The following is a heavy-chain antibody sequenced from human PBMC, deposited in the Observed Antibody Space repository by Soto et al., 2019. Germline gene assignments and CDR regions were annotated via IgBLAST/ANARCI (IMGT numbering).Heavy chain of an antibody. V-gene: IGHV4-39*01. CDR1: GVSISDTSYD. Sequence: QLQLQESGPGLVKPSETLSLTCNVSGVSISDTSYDWGWIRQPPGKGLEWIGTIYFNGNTLDNPSLKSRLAISVHTSKDKVAYRLTSVTDSDTGVYYFARQGSYGGQGTLVAVSS. J-gene: IGHJ4*02. CDR2: IYFNGNT. CDR3: ARQGSY.